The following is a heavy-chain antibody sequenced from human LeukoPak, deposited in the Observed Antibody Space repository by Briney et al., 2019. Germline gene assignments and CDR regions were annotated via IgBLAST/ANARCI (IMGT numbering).Heavy chain of an antibody. CDR1: GFTFSSYG. Sequence: GGSLRLSCAASGFTFSSYGMHWVRQAPGKGLEWVAVIWYDGSKKYYADSVKGRFTISRDTSKNTLYLQMNSLRAEDTAVYYCAKDTSIFGVVIRRATPDYWGQGTLVTVSS. J-gene: IGHJ4*02. D-gene: IGHD3-3*01. CDR2: IWYDGSKK. CDR3: AKDTSIFGVVIRRATPDY. V-gene: IGHV3-30*02.